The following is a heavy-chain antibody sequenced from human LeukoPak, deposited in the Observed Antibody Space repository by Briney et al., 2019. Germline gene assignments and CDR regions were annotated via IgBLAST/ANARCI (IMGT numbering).Heavy chain of an antibody. V-gene: IGHV3-30*03. CDR3: ARDVGYYDSSGYFDY. CDR2: ISYDGSNK. CDR1: GFTFSSYG. D-gene: IGHD3-22*01. Sequence: GGSLRLACAASGFTFSSYGMHWVRQAPGKGLEWVALISYDGSNKYYADSVKGRFTISRDNSKNMVYPQMSSLRTEDTAVYYCARDVGYYDSSGYFDYWGQGTLVTVSS. J-gene: IGHJ4*02.